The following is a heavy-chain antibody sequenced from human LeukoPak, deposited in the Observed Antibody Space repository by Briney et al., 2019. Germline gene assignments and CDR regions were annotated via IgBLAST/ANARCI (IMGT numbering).Heavy chain of an antibody. V-gene: IGHV3-21*01. Sequence: GGSLRLSCAASGFTFSSYSMNWVRQAPGKGLEWVSSISSSSSYIYYADSVKGRFTISRDNAKNSLYLQMNSLRAEDTAVYYCARDVGSSTSWNWFDPWGQGTLVTVSS. D-gene: IGHD2-2*01. CDR3: ARDVGSSTSWNWFDP. CDR2: ISSSSSYI. J-gene: IGHJ5*02. CDR1: GFTFSSYS.